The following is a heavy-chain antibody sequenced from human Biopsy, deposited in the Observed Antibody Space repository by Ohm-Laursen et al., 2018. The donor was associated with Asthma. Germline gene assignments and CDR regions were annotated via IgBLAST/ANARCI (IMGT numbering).Heavy chain of an antibody. D-gene: IGHD2-2*01. V-gene: IGHV1-69*13. CDR2: INSVFGTT. J-gene: IGHJ5*02. CDR1: GGTFNTHV. Sequence: GASVKVSCKSLGGTFNTHVIGWVRQAPGQGLEWMGGINSVFGTTTYPQKFQDRVTITADDSTSTVYMELSSLRSEDTAVYYCARKAGSCISRTCYSLDLWGQGTLVTVSS. CDR3: ARKAGSCISRTCYSLDL.